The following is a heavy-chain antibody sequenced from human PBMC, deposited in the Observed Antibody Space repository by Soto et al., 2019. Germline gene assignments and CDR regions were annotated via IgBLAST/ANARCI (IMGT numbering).Heavy chain of an antibody. CDR3: ARDRQWPRRSDY. Sequence: PGVSLRLSYTASGFAVSSNYMSWVRPAPGKGLEWVSVIYSGGSTYYADSEKGRFTISRDNSKNTLYLQMNGLRAEDTAVYYCARDRQWPRRSDYWGQGTRVSVSA. CDR2: IYSGGST. CDR1: GFAVSSNY. J-gene: IGHJ4*02. V-gene: IGHV3-53*01. D-gene: IGHD6-19*01.